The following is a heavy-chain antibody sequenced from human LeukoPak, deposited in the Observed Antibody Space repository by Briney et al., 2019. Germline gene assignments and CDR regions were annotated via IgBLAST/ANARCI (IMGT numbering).Heavy chain of an antibody. J-gene: IGHJ4*02. D-gene: IGHD3-22*01. CDR1: GASISSSTDY. CDR2: IYYSGST. CDR3: ARHLFGSGYYPDY. Sequence: PSETLSLTCTVSGASISSSTDYWGWIRQPPGKGLEWIANIYYSGSTYYNPSLKSRVTISVDTSKKQFSLKLSSVTAADTAVYYCARHLFGSGYYPDYWGQGTLVTVSS. V-gene: IGHV4-39*01.